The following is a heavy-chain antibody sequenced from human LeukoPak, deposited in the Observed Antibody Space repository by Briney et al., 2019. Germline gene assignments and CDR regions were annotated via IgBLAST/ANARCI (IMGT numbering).Heavy chain of an antibody. CDR1: GGSFSGYY. V-gene: IGHV4-34*01. CDR2: INHSGST. D-gene: IGHD3-16*01. Sequence: SETLSLTCAVYGGSFSGYYWSWIRQPPGKGLEWIGEINHSGSTNYTPSLKSRVTISVDTSKNQFSLKLSSVTAADTAVYYCARGRGGTTGPWFDPWGQGTLVTVSS. J-gene: IGHJ5*02. CDR3: ARGRGGTTGPWFDP.